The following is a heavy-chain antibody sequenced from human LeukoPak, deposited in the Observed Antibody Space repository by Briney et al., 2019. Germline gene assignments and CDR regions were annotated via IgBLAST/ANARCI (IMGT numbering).Heavy chain of an antibody. CDR3: AKSPVAPAAISTTYFDY. CDR1: GFTFSTCA. V-gene: IGHV3-30-3*02. CDR2: ISFDGNNV. D-gene: IGHD2-2*01. Sequence: GGSLRLSCAASGFTFSTCAMHWVRQAPDMGLEWLAMISFDGNNVNHADSVKGRFTISRDNSKNTLYLQMNSLRAEDTAVYYCAKSPVAPAAISTTYFDYWGQGTLVTVSS. J-gene: IGHJ4*02.